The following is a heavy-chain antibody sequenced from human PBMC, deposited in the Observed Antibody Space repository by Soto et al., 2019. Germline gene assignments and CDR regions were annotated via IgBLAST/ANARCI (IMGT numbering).Heavy chain of an antibody. J-gene: IGHJ3*02. V-gene: IGHV3-30*18. Sequence: GGSLRLSCAASGFTFSSYGMHWVRQAPGKGLEWVAVISYDGSNKYYADSVKGRFTISRDNSKNTLYLQMNSLRAEDTAVYYCAKDLRETTFDWLLDLGKEHDAFDIWGQGTMVTVSS. CDR1: GFTFSSYG. CDR2: ISYDGSNK. CDR3: AKDLRETTFDWLLDLGKEHDAFDI. D-gene: IGHD3-9*01.